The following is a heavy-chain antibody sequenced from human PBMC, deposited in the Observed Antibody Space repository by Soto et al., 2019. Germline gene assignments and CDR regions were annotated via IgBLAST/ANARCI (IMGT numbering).Heavy chain of an antibody. CDR3: VRDRGYPDSFDI. CDR2: ISSSGSTI. V-gene: IGHV3-11*04. J-gene: IGHJ3*02. D-gene: IGHD3-10*01. Sequence: GGSLRLSCAASGFTFSDYYMSWIRQAPGKGLEWVSYISSSGSTIVYADSVKGRFTISRDNAKNTLYLQMNSLRVDDTAVYFCVRDRGYPDSFDIWGQGTMVTVSS. CDR1: GFTFSDYY.